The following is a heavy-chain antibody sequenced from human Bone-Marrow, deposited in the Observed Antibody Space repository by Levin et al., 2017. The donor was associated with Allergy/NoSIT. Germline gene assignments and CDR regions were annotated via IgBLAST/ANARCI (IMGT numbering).Heavy chain of an antibody. J-gene: IGHJ5*01. CDR1: GSSITSGYH. D-gene: IGHD2-15*01. CDR2: IYATGAA. CDR3: ARVSTRHSRNVEPRRDWFDP. Sequence: KASETLSLTCTVSGSSITSGYHWGWIRQPPGKGLEWIGSIYATGAAYYNPSLKSRVTLSVDTSKNHFSLKVNSVTAADTAVYRCARVSTRHSRNVEPRRDWFDPWGQGILVTVFS. V-gene: IGHV4-38-2*02.